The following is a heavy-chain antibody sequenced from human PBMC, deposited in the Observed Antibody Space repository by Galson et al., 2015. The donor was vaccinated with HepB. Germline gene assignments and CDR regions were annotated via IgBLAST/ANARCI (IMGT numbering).Heavy chain of an antibody. CDR2: ISYDGSVI. CDR1: GFTFNIHA. CDR3: ASSRFDSGDFDILNAFDV. Sequence: SLRLSCAASGFTFNIHAMYWVRQTPGRGLEWMVIISYDGSVIDYAESVKGRFTISRDNSKNTVYLQMNSLRAEDTAVYYCASSRFDSGDFDILNAFDVWGQGTSVAVSS. V-gene: IGHV3-30*04. J-gene: IGHJ3*01. D-gene: IGHD2-21*01.